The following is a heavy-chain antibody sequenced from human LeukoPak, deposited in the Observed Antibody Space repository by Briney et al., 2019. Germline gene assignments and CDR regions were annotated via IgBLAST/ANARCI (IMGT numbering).Heavy chain of an antibody. J-gene: IGHJ4*02. CDR1: GFTFSSYN. V-gene: IGHV3-21*04. CDR3: ARDHYHKIHSVMVTAPDY. Sequence: GGSLRLSCAASGFTFSSYNMKWVRQAPGKGLEWVSSISTSSSCIYYADSVKGRFTISRDNAKNSLNLQMNSLRVEDTAVYYCARDHYHKIHSVMVTAPDYWGQGTLVIVSS. D-gene: IGHD2-21*02. CDR2: ISTSSSCI.